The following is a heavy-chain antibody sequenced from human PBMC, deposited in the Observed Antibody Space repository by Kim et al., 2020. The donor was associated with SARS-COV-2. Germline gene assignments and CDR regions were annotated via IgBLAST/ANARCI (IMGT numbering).Heavy chain of an antibody. J-gene: IGHJ4*02. V-gene: IGHV4-39*07. CDR2: IYYSGST. Sequence: SETLSLTCTVSGGSISSSSYYWGWIRQPPGKGLEWIGSIYYSGSTYYNPSLKSRVTISVDTSKNQFSLKLSSVTAADTAVYYCARVFGIAVAASDYWGQGTLVTVSS. D-gene: IGHD6-19*01. CDR3: ARVFGIAVAASDY. CDR1: GGSISSSSYY.